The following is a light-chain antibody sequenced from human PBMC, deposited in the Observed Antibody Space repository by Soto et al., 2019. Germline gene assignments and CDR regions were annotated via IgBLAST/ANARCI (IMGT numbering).Light chain of an antibody. CDR3: QLYGSSPPRYT. Sequence: DIQMTQSPSSLSASVGDRVTITCRASQSISSYLNWYQQKPGKAPKFLIYAASSLQSGVPSRFSGSGSGTDFTLSISRLEPEDFAVYFCQLYGSSPPRYTFGQGTKLEIK. V-gene: IGKV1-39*01. CDR2: AAS. J-gene: IGKJ2*01. CDR1: QSISSY.